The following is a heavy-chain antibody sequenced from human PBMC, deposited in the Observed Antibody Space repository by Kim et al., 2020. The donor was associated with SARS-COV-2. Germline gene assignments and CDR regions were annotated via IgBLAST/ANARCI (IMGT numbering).Heavy chain of an antibody. CDR2: IWYDGSNK. CDR1: GFTFSSYG. D-gene: IGHD3-22*01. V-gene: IGHV3-33*01. J-gene: IGHJ4*02. CDR3: ARVRGYYYDSSGYHFDY. Sequence: GGSLRLSCAASGFTFSSYGMHWVRQAPGKGLEWVAVIWYDGSNKYYADSVKGRFTISRDNSKNTLYLQMNSLRAEDTAVYYCARVRGYYYDSSGYHFDYWGQGTLVTVSS.